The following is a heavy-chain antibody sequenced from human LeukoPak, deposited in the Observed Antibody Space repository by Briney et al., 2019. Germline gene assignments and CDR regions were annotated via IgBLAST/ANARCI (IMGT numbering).Heavy chain of an antibody. J-gene: IGHJ4*02. CDR1: GGSISSSSYY. Sequence: SETLSLTCTVSGGSISSSSYYWGWIRQPPGKGLEWIGSIYYSGSTYYNPSLRSRVTISVDTSKNQFSLKLSSVTAADTAVYYCARLPIVVVPAAIPRRVYYFDYWGQGTLVTVSS. V-gene: IGHV4-39*01. D-gene: IGHD2-2*02. CDR2: IYYSGST. CDR3: ARLPIVVVPAAIPRRVYYFDY.